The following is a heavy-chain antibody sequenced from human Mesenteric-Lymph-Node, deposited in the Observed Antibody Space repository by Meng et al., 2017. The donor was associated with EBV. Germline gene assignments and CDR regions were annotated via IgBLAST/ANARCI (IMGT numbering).Heavy chain of an antibody. CDR2: IIPVFDTP. Sequence: QVQLVPSGGKVEKPGSSVKVSCEASAGTFSTYVISWVRQAPGQGLEWMGGIIPVFDTPNYAQKFQGRVTITADESTNTAYMELSSLKYEDTAVYYCTRGDGYSHYWGQGTLVTVSS. CDR1: AGTFSTYV. D-gene: IGHD5-24*01. J-gene: IGHJ4*02. CDR3: TRGDGYSHY. V-gene: IGHV1-69*01.